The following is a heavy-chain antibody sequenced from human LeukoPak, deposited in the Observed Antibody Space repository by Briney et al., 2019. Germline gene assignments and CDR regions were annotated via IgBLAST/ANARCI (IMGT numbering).Heavy chain of an antibody. V-gene: IGHV5-51*01. CDR2: IYPGDSDT. J-gene: IGHJ3*02. CDR1: GYSFTSYW. CDR3: ARQGGCSSTSCDDVADAFDI. D-gene: IGHD2-2*01. Sequence: GESLKISCKGSGYSFTSYWIGWVRQMPGKGLEWMGIIYPGDSDTRYSPSFQGQVTISADKSISTAYLQWSSLKASDTAMYYCARQGGCSSTSCDDVADAFDIWGQGTMVTASS.